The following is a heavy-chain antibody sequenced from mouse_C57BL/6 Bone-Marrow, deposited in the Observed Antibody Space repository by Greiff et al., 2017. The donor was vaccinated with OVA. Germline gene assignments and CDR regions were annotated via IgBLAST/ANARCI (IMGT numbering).Heavy chain of an antibody. CDR2: IDPETGGT. CDR1: GYTFTDYE. Sequence: VQLQQSGAELVRPGASVTLSCKASGYTFTDYEMHWVKQTPVHGLEWIGAIDPETGGTAYNQKFKGKAILTADKSSSTAYMALRSLTSEDSAVYYCTTTVVAPGYYFDYWGQGTTLTVSS. CDR3: TTTVVAPGYYFDY. V-gene: IGHV1-15*01. J-gene: IGHJ2*01. D-gene: IGHD1-1*01.